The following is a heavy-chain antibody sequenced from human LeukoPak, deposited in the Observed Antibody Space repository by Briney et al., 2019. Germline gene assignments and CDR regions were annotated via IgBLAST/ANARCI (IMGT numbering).Heavy chain of an antibody. CDR3: ARDVFAPGYFDY. D-gene: IGHD2-21*01. J-gene: IGHJ4*02. V-gene: IGHV3-7*01. CDR1: GFTFSTYW. Sequence: GGSLRLTCAASGFTFSTYWMTWVRQAPGKGLEWVANIKQDGSDKYYVDSVKGRFTISRDNAKNSLYLQMNSLRAEDTAVYYCARDVFAPGYFDYWGQGTLVTVSS. CDR2: IKQDGSDK.